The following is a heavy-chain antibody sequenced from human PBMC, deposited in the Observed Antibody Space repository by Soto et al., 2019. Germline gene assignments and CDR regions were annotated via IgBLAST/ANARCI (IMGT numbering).Heavy chain of an antibody. CDR3: ARVSRFGWFDP. V-gene: IGHV4-59*01. J-gene: IGHJ5*02. D-gene: IGHD3-3*01. Sequence: SETLSLTCTVSGGSISSYYWSWIRQPPGKGLEWIGYIYYSGSTNYNPSLKSRVTISVDTPKNQFSLKLSSVTAADTAVYYCARVSRFGWFDPWGQGTLVTVSS. CDR2: IYYSGST. CDR1: GGSISSYY.